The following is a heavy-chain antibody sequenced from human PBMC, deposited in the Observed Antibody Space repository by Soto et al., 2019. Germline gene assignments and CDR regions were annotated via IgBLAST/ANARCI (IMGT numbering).Heavy chain of an antibody. J-gene: IGHJ3*02. CDR3: ARSGSPPSGLYYDSSGPDAFDI. CDR1: GGSVSSGSYY. Sequence: KTSETLSLTCTVSGGSVSSGSYYWSWIRQPPGKGLEWIGYIYYSGSTNYNPSLKSRVTISVDTSKNQFSLKLSSVTAADTAVYYCARSGSPPSGLYYDSSGPDAFDIWGQGTMVTVSS. CDR2: IYYSGST. D-gene: IGHD3-22*01. V-gene: IGHV4-61*01.